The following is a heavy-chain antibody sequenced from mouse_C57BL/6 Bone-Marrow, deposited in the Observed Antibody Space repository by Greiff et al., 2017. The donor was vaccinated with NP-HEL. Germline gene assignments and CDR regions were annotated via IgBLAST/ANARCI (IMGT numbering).Heavy chain of an antibody. CDR2: IDPENGDT. V-gene: IGHV14-4*01. Sequence: VQLQQSGAELVRPGASVKLSCTASGFNIKDDYMHWVKQRPEHGLEWIGWIDPENGDTEYASKFQGKATITADTSSNTAYLQLSSLTSEDTAVYYCTTVYYYGSSYWFAYWGQGTLVTVSA. CDR3: TTVYYYGSSYWFAY. J-gene: IGHJ3*01. D-gene: IGHD1-1*01. CDR1: GFNIKDDY.